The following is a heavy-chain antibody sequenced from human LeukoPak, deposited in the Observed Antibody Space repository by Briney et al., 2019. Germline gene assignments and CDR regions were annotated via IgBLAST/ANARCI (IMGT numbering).Heavy chain of an antibody. CDR3: ARGLRDIVVVPAALDY. CDR1: GGSISSYY. V-gene: IGHV4-59*01. J-gene: IGHJ4*02. Sequence: SETLSLTCTVSGGSISSYYWSWIRQPPGKGLQWIGYIYYSGSTNYNPSLMSRATISVDTSKNQFSLKLSSVTAADTAVYYCARGLRDIVVVPAALDYWGQGTLVTVSS. CDR2: IYYSGST. D-gene: IGHD2-2*01.